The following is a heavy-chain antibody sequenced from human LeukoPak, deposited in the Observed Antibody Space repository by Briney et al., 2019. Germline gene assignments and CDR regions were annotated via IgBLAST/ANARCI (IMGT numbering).Heavy chain of an antibody. CDR1: GVTFSSYS. V-gene: IGHV3-48*01. CDR3: AREGVPAVGTSPFDAFDI. Sequence: TGGSLRLSCAASGVTFSSYSMNWVRQAPGKGLEWVSYISSSSSTLYYADSVKGRFTISRDNAKNSLYLQMNSLRAEDTAVYYCAREGVPAVGTSPFDAFDIWGQGTMVTVSS. J-gene: IGHJ3*02. D-gene: IGHD2-2*01. CDR2: ISSSSSTL.